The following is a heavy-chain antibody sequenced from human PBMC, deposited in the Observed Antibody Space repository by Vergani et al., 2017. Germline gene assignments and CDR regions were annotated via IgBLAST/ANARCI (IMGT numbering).Heavy chain of an antibody. D-gene: IGHD3-3*01. Sequence: QVQLQESGPGLVKPSQTLSLTCTVSGGSISSGGYYWSWIRQHPGKGLEWIGYIYYSGSTYYNPSLKLRVTISVDTSKNQFALKLSSVTAADTAVYYCARGRLLYDFWSGSNYGMDVWGQGTTVTVSS. CDR2: IYYSGST. V-gene: IGHV4-31*03. CDR1: GGSISSGGYY. J-gene: IGHJ6*02. CDR3: ARGRLLYDFWSGSNYGMDV.